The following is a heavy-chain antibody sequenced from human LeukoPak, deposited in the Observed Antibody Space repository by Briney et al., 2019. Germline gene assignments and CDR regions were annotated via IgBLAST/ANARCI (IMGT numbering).Heavy chain of an antibody. CDR2: IRYDGSNK. V-gene: IGHV3-30*02. D-gene: IGHD2-21*02. CDR1: GFTFSSYG. J-gene: IGHJ6*02. Sequence: PGGSLRLSCAASGFTFSSYGMHWVRQAPGKGLEWVAFIRYDGSNKYYADSVKGRFTISRDNSKNTLYLQMNSLRAEDTAVYYCARATRASVVTDYYYYGMDVWGQGTTVTVSS. CDR3: ARATRASVVTDYYYYGMDV.